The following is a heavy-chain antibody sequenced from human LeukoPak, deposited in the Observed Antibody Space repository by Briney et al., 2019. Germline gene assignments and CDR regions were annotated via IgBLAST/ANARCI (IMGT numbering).Heavy chain of an antibody. Sequence: GRSLRLSCAASGFTFSSYAMHWVRQAPGKGLEWVAVISYDGSNKYYADSVKGRFTISRDNSKNTLYLQMNSLRAEDTAVYYCARERSSVVTDPRGFDYWGQGTLVTVSP. J-gene: IGHJ4*02. CDR3: ARERSSVVTDPRGFDY. V-gene: IGHV3-30-3*01. D-gene: IGHD2-21*02. CDR2: ISYDGSNK. CDR1: GFTFSSYA.